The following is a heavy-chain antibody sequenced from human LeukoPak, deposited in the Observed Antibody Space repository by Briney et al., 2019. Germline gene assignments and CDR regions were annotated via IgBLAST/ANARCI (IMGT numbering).Heavy chain of an antibody. CDR3: AREGEYYYDSSGLLGDYFDY. CDR1: GYTFTSYG. CDR2: ISAYNGNT. Sequence: GASVKVSCKASGYTFTSYGISWVRQAPGQGLEWMGWISAYNGNTNYAQKLQGRVTMTTDTSTSTAYMELRSLRSDDTAVYYCAREGEYYYDSSGLLGDYFDYWGQGTLVTVSS. V-gene: IGHV1-18*01. J-gene: IGHJ4*02. D-gene: IGHD3-22*01.